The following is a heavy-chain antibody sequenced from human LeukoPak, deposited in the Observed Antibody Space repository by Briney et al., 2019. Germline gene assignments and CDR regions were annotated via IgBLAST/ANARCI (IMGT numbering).Heavy chain of an antibody. CDR1: GFTFSSYA. CDR2: IGGSGAYT. D-gene: IGHD2-21*02. V-gene: IGHV3-23*01. J-gene: IGHJ5*02. CDR3: ARDRGGENCGGDCYSAFDP. Sequence: GSLRLSCAASGFTFSSYAMNWVRQTPGRGLEWVAAIGGSGAYTNHADSVQGRLTISRDNSKNTLYLQMNNLRVEDTALYYCARDRGGENCGGDCYSAFDPWGQGTLVTVSS.